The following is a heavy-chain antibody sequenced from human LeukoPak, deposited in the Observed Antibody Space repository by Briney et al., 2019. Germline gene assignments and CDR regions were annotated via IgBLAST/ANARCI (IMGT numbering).Heavy chain of an antibody. CDR3: ARDPPAVAANTYG. J-gene: IGHJ4*02. CDR1: GFTVSNNY. CDR2: IYSGGAT. D-gene: IGHD6-6*01. V-gene: IGHV3-66*01. Sequence: GGSLRLSCAASGFTVSNNYMRWVRQAPGKGLEWVSLIYSGGATFYADAVKGRFTISRDGSKDTLYLQMNTLKAEDTPVYYCARDPPAVAANTYGWGQGTLVTVSS.